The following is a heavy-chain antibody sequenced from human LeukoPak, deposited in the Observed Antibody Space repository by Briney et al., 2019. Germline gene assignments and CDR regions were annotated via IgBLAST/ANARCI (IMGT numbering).Heavy chain of an antibody. J-gene: IGHJ4*02. V-gene: IGHV2-70*04. CDR2: IDWDDDK. D-gene: IGHD3-16*02. Sequence: QTLSLTCTFSGFSLSTSGMRVSWIRQPPGKALEWLARIDWDDDKFYSTSLKTRLTISKDTSKNQVVLTMTNMDPVDTATYYCARTDYVWGSYREFDYWGQGTLVTVSS. CDR3: ARTDYVWGSYREFDY. CDR1: GFSLSTSGMR.